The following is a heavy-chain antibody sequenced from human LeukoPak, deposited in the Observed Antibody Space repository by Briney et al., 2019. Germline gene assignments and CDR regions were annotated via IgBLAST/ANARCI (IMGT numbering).Heavy chain of an antibody. CDR2: IYYSGST. V-gene: IGHV4-59*01. Sequence: SETLSLTCTVSGGSISSYYWSWIRQPPGKGLEWVGYIYYSGSTNYNPSLKSRVTISVDTSKNQFSLKLSSVTAADTAVYYCARGPGRTTIFGVVTDNYYYYYGMDVWGQGTTVTVS. CDR1: GGSISSYY. J-gene: IGHJ6*02. CDR3: ARGPGRTTIFGVVTDNYYYYYGMDV. D-gene: IGHD3-3*01.